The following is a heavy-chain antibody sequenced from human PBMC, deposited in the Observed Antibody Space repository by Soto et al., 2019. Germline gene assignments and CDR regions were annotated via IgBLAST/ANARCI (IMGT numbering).Heavy chain of an antibody. CDR1: GVTFCSSA. V-gene: IGHV3-23*01. CDR2: ISAGGDST. CDR3: AKDRGYSYGWDYFDY. J-gene: IGHJ4*02. D-gene: IGHD5-18*01. Sequence: GGSLRLCCAACGVTFCSSAMSWVRQAPGKGLEWVSTISAGGDSTDYADSGKGRFTISRDNSKNTLYLQMNSLRAEDTAVYYCAKDRGYSYGWDYFDYWGQGTLVTVSS.